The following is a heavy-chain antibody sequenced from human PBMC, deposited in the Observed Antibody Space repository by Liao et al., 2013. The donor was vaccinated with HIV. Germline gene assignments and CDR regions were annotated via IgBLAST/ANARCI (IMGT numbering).Heavy chain of an antibody. V-gene: IGHV4-4*07. CDR2: IESGGGT. CDR3: ARDQVENYYGFDY. D-gene: IGHD3-22*01. CDR1: GGSVNSYY. Sequence: QVQLQESGPGLVQPSETLSLTCSVSGGSVNSYYWNWIRQPAGKGLEWIGRIESGGGTNYNPSLKSRLSLSIDTSKNQFSLKLKSVTAADTAVYYCARDQVENYYGFDYWGQGTLVTVSS. J-gene: IGHJ4*02.